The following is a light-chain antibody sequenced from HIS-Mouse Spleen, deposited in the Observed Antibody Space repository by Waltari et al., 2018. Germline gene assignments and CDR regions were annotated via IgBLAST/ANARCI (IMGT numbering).Light chain of an antibody. CDR3: QQYYSYLPIT. CDR2: AAS. J-gene: IGKJ5*01. V-gene: IGKV1-8*01. Sequence: ANRMTQSPSSFSASTGDRVTITCRASQGISSYLAWYQQKPGKAPKLLIYAASTLQSGVPSRFSGSGSGTDFTLTISCLQSEDFATYYCQQYYSYLPITFGQGTRLEIK. CDR1: QGISSY.